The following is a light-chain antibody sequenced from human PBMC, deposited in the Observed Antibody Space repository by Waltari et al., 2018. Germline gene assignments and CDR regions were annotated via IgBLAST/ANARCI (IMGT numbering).Light chain of an antibody. J-gene: IGKJ4*01. Sequence: EIALTQSPATLSLSPGERATLSCRASRSISDYLAWYQQKPGQAPRLLIHDASNRATGIPARFSGSGSGTDFTLTISSLEPEDFAVYYCQQRSNWPLTFCGGAKVEIK. CDR1: RSISDY. V-gene: IGKV3-11*01. CDR3: QQRSNWPLT. CDR2: DAS.